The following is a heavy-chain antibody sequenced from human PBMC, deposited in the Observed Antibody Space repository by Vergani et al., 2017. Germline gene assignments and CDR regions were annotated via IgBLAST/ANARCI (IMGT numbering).Heavy chain of an antibody. CDR2: IQFDGSNQ. CDR1: GFTLSNYN. Sequence: QVQLVESGGGVVQRGGSLRLSCATSGFTLSNYNMQWIRQGPGKGLEFVAFIQFDGSNQYYADSVKGRFTLSRDFSKNTLYLQMNSLRTDDTATYYCAHPGTHEDVWGK. CDR3: AHPGTHEDV. J-gene: IGHJ6*03. V-gene: IGHV3-30*02.